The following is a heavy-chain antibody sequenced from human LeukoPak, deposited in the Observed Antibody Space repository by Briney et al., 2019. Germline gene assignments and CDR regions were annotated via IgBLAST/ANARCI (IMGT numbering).Heavy chain of an antibody. Sequence: ASVKVSCKASGYTFTSYYMHWVRQAPGQGLEWMGIINPSGGSTSYAQKFQGRVTMTRDMSTSTVYMELSSLRSEDTAVYYCAKVKGGYFYALDSWGQGTLVTVHS. CDR3: AKVKGGYFYALDS. CDR1: GYTFTSYY. CDR2: INPSGGST. J-gene: IGHJ4*02. V-gene: IGHV1-46*01. D-gene: IGHD5-12*01.